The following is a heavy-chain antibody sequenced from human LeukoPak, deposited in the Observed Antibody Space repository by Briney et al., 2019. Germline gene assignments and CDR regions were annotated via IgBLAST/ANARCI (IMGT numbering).Heavy chain of an antibody. V-gene: IGHV4-34*01. CDR3: AGGQPSHGQWLVPYYYYGMDV. CDR1: GGSFSGYY. CDR2: INHSGST. Sequence: SETLSLTCAVYGGSFSGYYWSWIRQPPGKGLEWIGEINHSGSTNYNPSLKSRVTISVDTSKNQFSLKLSSVTAADTAVYYCAGGQPSHGQWLVPYYYYGMDVWGQGTTVTVSS. J-gene: IGHJ6*02. D-gene: IGHD6-19*01.